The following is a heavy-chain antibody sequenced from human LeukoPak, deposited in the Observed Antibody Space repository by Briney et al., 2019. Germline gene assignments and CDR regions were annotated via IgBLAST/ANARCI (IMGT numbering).Heavy chain of an antibody. CDR2: VFYNGIT. Sequence: SETLSLTCTVSGGSISIYYWNWIRQPPGKGLEYIGYVFYNGITKYNPSLRSRVTTSVDTSQNQFSLKLRTVTAADTAVYYCARLPCTSCPSDYWGQGTLVTVSS. CDR3: ARLPCTSCPSDY. D-gene: IGHD2-2*01. V-gene: IGHV4-59*01. CDR1: GGSISIYY. J-gene: IGHJ4*02.